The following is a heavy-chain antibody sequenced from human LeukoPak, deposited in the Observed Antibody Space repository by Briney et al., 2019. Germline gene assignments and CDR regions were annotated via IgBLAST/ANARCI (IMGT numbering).Heavy chain of an antibody. J-gene: IGHJ4*02. CDR1: GGSMSAAGYF. V-gene: IGHV4-31*03. Sequence: SETLSLTCTVSGGSMSAAGYFWSWIRQHPGKGLEWIGNIYYSGATFYNSSLKSRHTISVDTSKNQFSLKVASVTAADTAVYYCARWSQSYFDNWGQGTLVTVAS. CDR2: IYYSGAT. CDR3: ARWSQSYFDN.